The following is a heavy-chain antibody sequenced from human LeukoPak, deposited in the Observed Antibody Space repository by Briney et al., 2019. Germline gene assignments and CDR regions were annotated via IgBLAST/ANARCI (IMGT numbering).Heavy chain of an antibody. CDR1: GGSISSSSYY. CDR3: ARALEMATINRECWFDP. Sequence: SETLSLTCTVSGGSISSSSYYWGWIRQPPGKGLEWIGSIYYSGSTYYNPSLKSRVTISVDTSKNQFSLKLSSVTAADTAVYYCARALEMATINRECWFDPWAREPWSPSPQ. J-gene: IGHJ5*02. V-gene: IGHV4-39*01. D-gene: IGHD5-24*01. CDR2: IYYSGST.